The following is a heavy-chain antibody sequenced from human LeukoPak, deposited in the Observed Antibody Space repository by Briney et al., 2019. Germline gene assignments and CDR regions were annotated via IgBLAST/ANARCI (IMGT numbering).Heavy chain of an antibody. Sequence: GGSLRLSCAASGVTVSSNYMSWVRQAPGKGLEWVSVIYSGGDTYYSDSVTGRFTISRDNSKNTLYLQMNSLRAEDTAVYYCARGQIGGYGTGTFDYWGQGTLVTVSS. CDR3: ARGQIGGYGTGTFDY. D-gene: IGHD5-18*01. J-gene: IGHJ4*02. CDR2: IYSGGDT. CDR1: GVTVSSNY. V-gene: IGHV3-53*01.